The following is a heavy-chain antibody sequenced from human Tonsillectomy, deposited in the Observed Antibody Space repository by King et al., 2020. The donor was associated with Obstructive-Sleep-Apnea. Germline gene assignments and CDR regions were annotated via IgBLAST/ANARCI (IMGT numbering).Heavy chain of an antibody. V-gene: IGHV3-30*04. CDR3: ARDGTIVVVVAAPLYYFDY. D-gene: IGHD2-15*01. CDR2: ISYDGSNK. CDR1: GFTFSSYA. Sequence: VQLVESGGGVVQPGRSLRLSCAASGFTFSSYAMHWVRQAPGKGLEWVAGISYDGSNKYYADSVKGRFTISRDNSKNTLYLQMNSLRAEDTAVYYCARDGTIVVVVAAPLYYFDYWGQGTLVTVSS. J-gene: IGHJ4*02.